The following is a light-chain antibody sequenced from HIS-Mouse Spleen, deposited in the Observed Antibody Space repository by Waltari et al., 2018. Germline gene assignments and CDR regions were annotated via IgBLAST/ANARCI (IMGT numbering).Light chain of an antibody. V-gene: IGLV3-19*01. Sequence: SSELTQDPAVSVALGQTVRITCQGDSLRSYYASWYQQKPGQAPVLVIYGKNNRPSGRPDRFSDSSSGNTASLTITGAQAEYEADYYCNSRDSSGNHLVFGGGTKLTVL. CDR3: NSRDSSGNHLV. CDR1: SLRSYY. J-gene: IGLJ2*01. CDR2: GKN.